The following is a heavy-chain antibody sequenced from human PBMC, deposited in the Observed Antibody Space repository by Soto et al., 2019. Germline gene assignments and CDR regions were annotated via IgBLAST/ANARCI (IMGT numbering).Heavy chain of an antibody. V-gene: IGHV6-1*01. J-gene: IGHJ3*02. CDR2: TYYRSKWYN. Sequence: SQTLSLTCAISGDSVSSNSAAWNWIRQSPSRGLEWLGRTYYRSKWYNDYAVSVKSRITINPDTSKNQFSLQLNSVTPEDTAVYYCARATAPVGITGTRQAFDIWGQGTMVTV. D-gene: IGHD1-7*01. CDR1: GDSVSSNSAA. CDR3: ARATAPVGITGTRQAFDI.